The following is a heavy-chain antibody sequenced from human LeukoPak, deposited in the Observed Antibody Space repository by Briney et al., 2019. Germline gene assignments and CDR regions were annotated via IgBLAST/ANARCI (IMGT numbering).Heavy chain of an antibody. CDR2: INHSGST. CDR1: GGSFSGYY. V-gene: IGHV4-34*01. J-gene: IGHJ4*02. CDR3: ARDRAAAGLDY. D-gene: IGHD6-13*01. Sequence: SETLSLTCAVYGGSFSGYYWSWIRQPPGKGLEWIGEINHSGSTNYNPSLKSRVTISVDTSKNQFSLKLSSVTAADTAVYYCARDRAAAGLDYWGQGTLVTVSS.